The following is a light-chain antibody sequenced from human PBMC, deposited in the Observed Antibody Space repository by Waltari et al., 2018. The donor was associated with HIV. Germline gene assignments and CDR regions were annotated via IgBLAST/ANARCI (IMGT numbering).Light chain of an antibody. J-gene: IGLJ3*02. CDR1: SNNVDDQG. Sequence: QAGLTQPPSLSVGFGQTATLPCTGDSNNVDDQGAAWLQHPQGHPPKVLSHRNNNRASGVSEKSSAFRSGKTAFLTITGLRPEDEADYFCSAWDNTLNGWVFGGGTQLTGL. V-gene: IGLV10-54*04. CDR2: RNN. CDR3: SAWDNTLNGWV.